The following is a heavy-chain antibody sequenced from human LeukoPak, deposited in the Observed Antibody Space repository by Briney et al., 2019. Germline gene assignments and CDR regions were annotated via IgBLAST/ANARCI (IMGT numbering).Heavy chain of an antibody. V-gene: IGHV2-5*02. CDR1: GLSLSTSGEG. CDR2: IYWDDDK. Sequence: SGPTLVNPTQTLTLTCTFSGLSLSTSGEGVGWIRQPPGKAVEWLALIYWDDDKRYSPSLKSRLTITKDTSKNQVVLTMTNMDPVDTATYYCIYSPVYTAYAYWGQGTLVTVSS. D-gene: IGHD5-12*01. J-gene: IGHJ4*02. CDR3: IYSPVYTAYAY.